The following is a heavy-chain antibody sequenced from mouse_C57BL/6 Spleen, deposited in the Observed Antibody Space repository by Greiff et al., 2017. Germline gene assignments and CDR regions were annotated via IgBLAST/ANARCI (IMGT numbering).Heavy chain of an antibody. CDR2: ISDGGSYT. Sequence: EVHLVESGGGLVKPGGSLKLSCAASGFTFSSYAMPWVRQTPEKRLEWVATISDGGSYTYYPDNVKGRFTISRDYAKNNLYLQMSHLKSEDTAMYYCARDLPCDYEYYFDYWGQGTTLTVSS. V-gene: IGHV5-4*01. CDR3: ARDLPCDYEYYFDY. CDR1: GFTFSSYA. J-gene: IGHJ2*01. D-gene: IGHD2-4*01.